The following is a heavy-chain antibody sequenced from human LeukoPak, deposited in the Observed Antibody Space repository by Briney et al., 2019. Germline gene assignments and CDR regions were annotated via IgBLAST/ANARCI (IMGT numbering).Heavy chain of an antibody. V-gene: IGHV3-11*01. CDR3: ARESSTGYYYYMDV. J-gene: IGHJ6*03. Sequence: GGALRLSCAASGFTFSDYYMSWIRQAPGKGLEWVSYISSSGSTIYYAASVKGRFTISRDNAKNSLYLQMNSLRAEDTAVYYCARESSTGYYYYMDVWGKGTTVTVSS. CDR1: GFTFSDYY. D-gene: IGHD2-8*02. CDR2: ISSSGSTI.